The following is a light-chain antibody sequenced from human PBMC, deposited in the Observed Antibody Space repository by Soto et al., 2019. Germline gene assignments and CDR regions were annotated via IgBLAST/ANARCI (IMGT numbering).Light chain of an antibody. Sequence: QSALTQPASVSGSPGQSITISCTGTSGDVGGYYYVSWYQQLSGKAPKLMISEVSNRPSGVSNRFSGSKSGNTASLTISGLQAEDEADYFCSSYSISTAYLFGTGTKVTVL. CDR2: EVS. CDR3: SSYSISTAYL. J-gene: IGLJ1*01. CDR1: SGDVGGYYY. V-gene: IGLV2-14*01.